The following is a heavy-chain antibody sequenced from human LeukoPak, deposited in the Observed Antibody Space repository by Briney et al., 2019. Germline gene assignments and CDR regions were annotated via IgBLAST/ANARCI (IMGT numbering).Heavy chain of an antibody. V-gene: IGHV3-23*01. J-gene: IGHJ5*02. D-gene: IGHD6-19*01. CDR2: ISGSGGST. CDR1: GFTFSSYA. Sequence: GGSLRLPCAASGFTFSSYAMSWVRQAPGKGLEWVSAISGSGGSTYYADSVKGRFTISRDNSKNTLYLQMNSLRAEDTAVYYCAKVYSSGWYVGWFDPWGQGTLVTVSS. CDR3: AKVYSSGWYVGWFDP.